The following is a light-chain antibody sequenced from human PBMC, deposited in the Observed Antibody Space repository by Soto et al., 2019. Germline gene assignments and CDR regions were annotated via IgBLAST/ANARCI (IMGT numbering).Light chain of an antibody. CDR2: GAS. Sequence: EIVMTQSPATLSVSPGERATLSCRASQNVSSNLAWYQQKPGQAPRLLIYGASTRGTGIPVRFSGSGSGAEFTLTISSLQSEDFAVYYCQQYNNWPLTFGGGTKLEIK. CDR3: QQYNNWPLT. CDR1: QNVSSN. V-gene: IGKV3-15*01. J-gene: IGKJ4*01.